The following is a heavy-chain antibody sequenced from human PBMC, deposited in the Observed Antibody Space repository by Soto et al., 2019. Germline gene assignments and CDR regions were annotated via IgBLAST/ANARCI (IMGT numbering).Heavy chain of an antibody. CDR3: AGDHPYGDNWAFDY. D-gene: IGHD3-10*01. CDR2: IYHGGNI. V-gene: IGHV4-4*02. J-gene: IGHJ4*02. CDR1: GGSINNSDW. Sequence: PSETLSLTCAVSGGSINNSDWWNWVRQPPRKGLEWIGNIYHGGNINYNPSLESRVTISMDKSKKQFSLNLFSVTAADMSLYYCAGDHPYGDNWAFDYWGQGAMVTVSS.